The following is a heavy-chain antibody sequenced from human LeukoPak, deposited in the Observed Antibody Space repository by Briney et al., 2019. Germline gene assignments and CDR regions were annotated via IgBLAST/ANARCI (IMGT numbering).Heavy chain of an antibody. CDR2: IWYDGSDK. J-gene: IGHJ5*02. Sequence: GGSLRLSCAASGFLFSTYGMHWVRQAPGKGLEWVAVIWYDGSDKYYADSVKGRFTISRDNFKSTLYLQMNSLRADDTAVYYCARGSGSSSATAFDPWGQGTLVTGAS. D-gene: IGHD2-21*02. CDR3: ARGSGSSSATAFDP. CDR1: GFLFSTYG. V-gene: IGHV3-33*01.